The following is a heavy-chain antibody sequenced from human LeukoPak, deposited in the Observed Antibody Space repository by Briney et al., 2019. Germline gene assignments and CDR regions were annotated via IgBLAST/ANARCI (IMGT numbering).Heavy chain of an antibody. Sequence: PSETLSLTCTVSGGSTCRYYWSWIRQPPGKGLEWIGYIYYSGSTNYNPSLKSRVTISVDTSKNQFSLKLSSVTAADTAVYYCAVLPVDYSNYVCYWGQGTLVTVSS. CDR3: AVLPVDYSNYVCY. V-gene: IGHV4-59*01. D-gene: IGHD4-11*01. CDR2: IYYSGST. CDR1: GGSTCRYY. J-gene: IGHJ4*02.